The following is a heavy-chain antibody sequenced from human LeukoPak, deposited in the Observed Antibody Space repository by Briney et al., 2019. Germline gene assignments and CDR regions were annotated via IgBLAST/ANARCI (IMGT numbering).Heavy chain of an antibody. CDR2: INHSGST. CDR1: GGSFSGYY. Sequence: SETLSLTCAVYGGSFSGYYWSWIRQPPGKGLEWIGEINHSGSTNYNPSLKGRVTISVDTSKNQFSLKLSSVTAADTAVYYCARGARITMIVVVARRYYFDYWGQGTLVTVSS. J-gene: IGHJ4*02. V-gene: IGHV4-34*01. CDR3: ARGARITMIVVVARRYYFDY. D-gene: IGHD3-22*01.